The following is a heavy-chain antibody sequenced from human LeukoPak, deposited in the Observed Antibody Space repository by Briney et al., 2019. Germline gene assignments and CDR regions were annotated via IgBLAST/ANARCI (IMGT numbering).Heavy chain of an antibody. V-gene: IGHV4-59*12. J-gene: IGHJ5*02. Sequence: SETLSLTCTVSGGSISSYYWSWIRQPPGKGLEWIGYIYYSGSTNYNPSLKSRVTISVDTSKNQFSLKLSSVTAADTAVYYCARDRAWRNWFDPWGQGTLVTVSS. D-gene: IGHD3-16*01. CDR3: ARDRAWRNWFDP. CDR1: GGSISSYY. CDR2: IYYSGST.